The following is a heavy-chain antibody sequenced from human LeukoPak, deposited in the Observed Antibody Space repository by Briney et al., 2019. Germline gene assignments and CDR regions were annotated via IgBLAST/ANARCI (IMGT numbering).Heavy chain of an antibody. J-gene: IGHJ4*02. CDR2: INDSGGT. Sequence: SETLSLTCAVYGGPFSGYYWTWIRQPPEKGLEWIGEINDSGGTDYNPSLRSRVTISIDTSKNQFSLKLSSVTAADTAVYYCARARAIVLMVYAILDYFDYWGQGTLVTVSS. CDR1: GGPFSGYY. D-gene: IGHD2-8*01. V-gene: IGHV4-34*01. CDR3: ARARAIVLMVYAILDYFDY.